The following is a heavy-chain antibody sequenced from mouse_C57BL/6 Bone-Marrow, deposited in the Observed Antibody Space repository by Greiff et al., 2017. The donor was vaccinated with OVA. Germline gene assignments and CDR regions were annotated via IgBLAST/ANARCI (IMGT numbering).Heavy chain of an antibody. CDR2: IYPGTGST. CDR3: ARSETGTGGMDY. J-gene: IGHJ4*01. D-gene: IGHD4-1*01. Sequence: VQLQESGAELVRPGASVKLSCKTSGYIFTSYWIHWVKQRSGQGLEWIARIYPGTGSTYYNEKFKDKATLTAAKSSSTAYMQLGSRRSEDSAVDFCARSETGTGGMDYWGQGTSVTVSS. CDR1: GYIFTSYW. V-gene: IGHV1S132*01.